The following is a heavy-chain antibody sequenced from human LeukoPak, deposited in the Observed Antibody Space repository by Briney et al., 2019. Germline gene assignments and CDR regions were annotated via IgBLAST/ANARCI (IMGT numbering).Heavy chain of an antibody. CDR1: GFTFDRYT. CDR2: AGWAGGTT. Sequence: GGSLRLSCATSGFTFDRYTIHWVRQAPGKGLEWVSLAGWAGGTTYYSDSVRGRFTISRDSGKNSVYLQMNSLTTDDTAFYFCAKELDTMFFDYWGQGAPVTVSS. V-gene: IGHV3-43*01. J-gene: IGHJ4*02. D-gene: IGHD3-10*02. CDR3: AKELDTMFFDY.